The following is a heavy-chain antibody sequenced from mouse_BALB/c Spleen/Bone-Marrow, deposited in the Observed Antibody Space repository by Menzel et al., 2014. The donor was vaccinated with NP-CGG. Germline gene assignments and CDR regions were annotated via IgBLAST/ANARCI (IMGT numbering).Heavy chain of an antibody. CDR2: ISGGGNS. CDR1: GFSFSSYA. Sequence: EVQGVESGGGLVKPGGSLELSCAASGFSFSSYAVSWVRQTPEKRLEWVASISGGGNSYHSDNMKGRFTISRDNARNILYLQMSSLRSEDTAMYYCARARGVTTATPYYFDYWGQGTALTVSS. D-gene: IGHD1-2*01. V-gene: IGHV5-6-5*01. J-gene: IGHJ2*01. CDR3: ARARGVTTATPYYFDY.